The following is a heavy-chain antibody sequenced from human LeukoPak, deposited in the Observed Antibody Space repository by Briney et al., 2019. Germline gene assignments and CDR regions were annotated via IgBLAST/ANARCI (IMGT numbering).Heavy chain of an antibody. V-gene: IGHV3-23*01. CDR3: AKDFRVTMIVVLPGDAFDI. CDR2: ISSSGGST. J-gene: IGHJ3*02. CDR1: RFTFSSYA. D-gene: IGHD3-22*01. Sequence: AGGSLRLSCAASRFTFSSYAMTWVRQAPGKGLEWISAISSSGGSTYYADSVKGRFTISRDNSKNTLYLQMNSLRAEDTAVYYCAKDFRVTMIVVLPGDAFDIWGQGTMVTVSS.